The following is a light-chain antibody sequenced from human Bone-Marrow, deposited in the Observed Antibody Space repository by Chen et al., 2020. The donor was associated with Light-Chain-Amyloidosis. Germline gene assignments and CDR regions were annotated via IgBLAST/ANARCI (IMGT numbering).Light chain of an antibody. J-gene: IGLJ1*01. CDR2: EVT. V-gene: IGLV2-14*01. CDR1: SSDVGGDNH. Sequence: QAALTPPASVSASPGPSITISSTGTSSDVGGDNHVSWYQQHPDKAPKLKIYEVTNRPSWVPDRFSGSKSDNTASLTISGLQTEDEADYFCSSYTITNTLVFGSGTRVTVL. CDR3: SSYTITNTLV.